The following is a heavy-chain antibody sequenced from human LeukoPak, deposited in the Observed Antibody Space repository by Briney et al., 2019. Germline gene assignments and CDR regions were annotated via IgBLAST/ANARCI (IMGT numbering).Heavy chain of an antibody. V-gene: IGHV3-21*04. Sequence: GGSLRLSCTASGFTFSGYSMNWIRQAPGKGLEWVSSFGTRSTSIYHAGSVKGRFAISRDNAKNTLYLQMNSLRADDTAVYYCAREAPAAYWGQGTLVTVSS. J-gene: IGHJ4*02. CDR2: FGTRSTSI. D-gene: IGHD2-2*01. CDR3: AREAPAAY. CDR1: GFTFSGYS.